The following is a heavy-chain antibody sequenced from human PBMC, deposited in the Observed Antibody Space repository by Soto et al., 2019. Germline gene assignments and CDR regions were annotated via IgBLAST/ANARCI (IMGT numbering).Heavy chain of an antibody. Sequence: GGSLRLSCAASGFSLRSYSMNWVRQAPGKGLEWISYISSSSMTIYYADSVKDRFIISRDNAKNSLYLQMNSLRDEDTAVYYCARDGNYYDSSGFWPWGQGTMVTVSS. V-gene: IGHV3-48*02. CDR2: ISSSSMTI. D-gene: IGHD3-22*01. J-gene: IGHJ3*01. CDR1: GFSLRSYS. CDR3: ARDGNYYDSSGFWP.